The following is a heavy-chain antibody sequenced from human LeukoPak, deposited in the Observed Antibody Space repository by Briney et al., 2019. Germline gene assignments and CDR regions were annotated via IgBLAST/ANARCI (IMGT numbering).Heavy chain of an antibody. CDR2: IYYSGST. CDR1: GGSISSGGYS. V-gene: IGHV4-31*03. J-gene: IGHJ3*02. Sequence: SETLSLTCTVSGGSISSGGYSWSWIRQHPGKGLEWIGYIYYSGSTYYNPSLKSRVTISVDTSKNQFSLKLSSVTAADTAVYYCARDSGRGRFYGLLDAFDIWGQGTMVTVSS. D-gene: IGHD1-26*01. CDR3: ARDSGRGRFYGLLDAFDI.